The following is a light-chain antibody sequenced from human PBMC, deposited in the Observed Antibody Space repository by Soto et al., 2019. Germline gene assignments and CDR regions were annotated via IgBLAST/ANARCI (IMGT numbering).Light chain of an antibody. CDR2: DVT. J-gene: IGLJ1*01. Sequence: QSVLTQPASVSGSPGQSITISCPGTSSDVGGFNYVSWYQQHPGKAPKLMIYDVTNRPSGVSYRFSGSKSGNTASLTISGIQAEDEADYYCNSYTSSSTYVFGTGTKLTVL. CDR1: SSDVGGFNY. CDR3: NSYTSSSTYV. V-gene: IGLV2-14*03.